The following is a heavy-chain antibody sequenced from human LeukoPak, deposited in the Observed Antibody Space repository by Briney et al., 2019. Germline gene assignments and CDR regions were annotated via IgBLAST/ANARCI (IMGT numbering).Heavy chain of an antibody. CDR2: ISGSVSTT. Sequence: GGSLRLSCAASGFTFSTYAMTWVRQAPGKGLEWVSTISGSVSTTHSAASVKGRFTISRDNSKNTLYLQMNTLRAEDTALYYCAKHTAGASGFDLWGQGALVTVSS. CDR1: GFTFSTYA. D-gene: IGHD1-26*01. V-gene: IGHV3-23*01. CDR3: AKHTAGASGFDL. J-gene: IGHJ4*02.